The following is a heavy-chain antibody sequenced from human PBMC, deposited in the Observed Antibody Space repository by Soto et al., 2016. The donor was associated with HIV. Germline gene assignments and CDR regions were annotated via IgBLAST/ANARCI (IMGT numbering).Heavy chain of an antibody. J-gene: IGHJ4*02. Sequence: QVQLQESGPGLVRPSQTLSLTCTVSGDSISSGRYYWNWIRQPAGKGLEWIGRIYISGITSYNPSLKSRVAISADTSKNQFSLKLSSMTAADTAVYYCARGRAVSMEYWGQGTLVTVSS. CDR3: ARGRAVSMEY. CDR2: IYISGIT. CDR1: GDSISSGRYY. V-gene: IGHV4-61*02. D-gene: IGHD4-17*01.